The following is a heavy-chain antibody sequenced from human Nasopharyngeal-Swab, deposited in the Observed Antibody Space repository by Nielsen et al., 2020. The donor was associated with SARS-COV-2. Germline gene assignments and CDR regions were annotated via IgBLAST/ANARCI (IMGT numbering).Heavy chain of an antibody. D-gene: IGHD3-22*01. V-gene: IGHV1-69*05. CDR2: IIPIFGTA. J-gene: IGHJ6*02. CDR3: ARGPPPTNYYDSSGYYYRYGMDV. Sequence: WVRQPPGQGLEGMGGIIPIFGTANYAQKFQGRITITRDTSASTAYMELTSLRSEDTAVYYCARGPPPTNYYDSSGYYYRYGMDVWGQGTTVTVSS.